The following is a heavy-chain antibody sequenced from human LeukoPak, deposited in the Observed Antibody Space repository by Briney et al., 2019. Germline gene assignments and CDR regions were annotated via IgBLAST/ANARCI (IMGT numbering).Heavy chain of an antibody. Sequence: SVKVSCKASGGTFSSYAISWVRQAPGQGLEWMGRIIPILGIANYAQKFQGRVTMTRNTSISTAYMELSSLRSEDTAVYYCARDDGYGDYWGQGTLVTVSS. CDR1: GGTFSSYA. CDR3: ARDDGYGDY. D-gene: IGHD5-24*01. CDR2: IIPILGIA. V-gene: IGHV1-69*04. J-gene: IGHJ4*02.